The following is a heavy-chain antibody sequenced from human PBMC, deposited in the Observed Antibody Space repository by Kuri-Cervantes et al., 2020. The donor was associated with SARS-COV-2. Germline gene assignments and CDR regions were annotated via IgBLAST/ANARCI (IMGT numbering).Heavy chain of an antibody. D-gene: IGHD6-19*01. J-gene: IGHJ4*02. Sequence: ASVKVSCKASGYTFTGYYMHWVRQAPGQGLEWMGWMNPNSGNTGYAQKFQGRVTMTRNTSISTAYMELSSLRSEDTAVYYCARAPYWGIAVAEGNFDYWGQGTLVTCYS. CDR2: MNPNSGNT. CDR1: GYTFTGYY. CDR3: ARAPYWGIAVAEGNFDY. V-gene: IGHV1-8*02.